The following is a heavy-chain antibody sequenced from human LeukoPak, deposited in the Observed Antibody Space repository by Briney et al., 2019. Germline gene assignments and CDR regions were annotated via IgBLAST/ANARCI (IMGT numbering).Heavy chain of an antibody. CDR2: ISSSGSTI. D-gene: IGHD2-21*02. CDR1: GFTFSDYY. Sequence: PGGSLRLSCAASGFTFSDYYMSWIRQAPGKGLEWVSYISSSGSTIYYADSVKGRFTISRDNAKNSLCLQMNSLRAEDTAVYYCARDGDCGGDCSSGMDVWGQGTTVTVSS. J-gene: IGHJ6*02. CDR3: ARDGDCGGDCSSGMDV. V-gene: IGHV3-11*01.